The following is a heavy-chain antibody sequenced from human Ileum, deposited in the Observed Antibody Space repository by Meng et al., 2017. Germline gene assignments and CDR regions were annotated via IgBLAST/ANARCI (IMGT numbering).Heavy chain of an antibody. CDR1: SGSISSNTY. J-gene: IGHJ4*02. D-gene: IGHD4-23*01. CDR3: ARHGGYSQDF. Sequence: QVELTGPGPGLWRPSGPLSLTCAVSSGSISSNTYWSWVRQPPGKGLEWIGQISHSGSAYYNPSLKSRVTMSVDKSKSQFSLMLTPVTAADTAIYYCARHGGYSQDFWGQGTLVTVSS. V-gene: IGHV4-4*02. CDR2: ISHSGSA.